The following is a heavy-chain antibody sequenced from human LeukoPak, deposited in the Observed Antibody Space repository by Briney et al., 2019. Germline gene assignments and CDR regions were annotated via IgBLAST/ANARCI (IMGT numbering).Heavy chain of an antibody. J-gene: IGHJ4*02. D-gene: IGHD3-22*01. Sequence: GGSLRLSCAASGFTFSSYAMSWVRQAPGKGLEWVSAISGSGGSTYYADSVKGRFTISRDNSKNTLYLQMNSLRAEDTAVYYCAKSTSRYYYDSSGSTTSNFDYWGQGTLVTVSS. CDR3: AKSTSRYYYDSSGSTTSNFDY. V-gene: IGHV3-23*01. CDR1: GFTFSSYA. CDR2: ISGSGGST.